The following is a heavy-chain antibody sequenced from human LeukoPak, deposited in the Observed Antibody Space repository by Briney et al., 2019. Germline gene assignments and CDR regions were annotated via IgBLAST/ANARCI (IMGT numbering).Heavy chain of an antibody. CDR1: GFPFSSSA. Sequence: GGSLSLSCAASGFPFSSSAMGWVRQAPGEGLGWVSDISGSGGSTYYADSVKGRFTISRDNSKNTLYLQMNSLRAEDTAVYYCAKDVRYYYDSSGYHPDAFDIWGQGTMVTVSS. J-gene: IGHJ3*02. CDR2: ISGSGGST. D-gene: IGHD3-22*01. CDR3: AKDVRYYYDSSGYHPDAFDI. V-gene: IGHV3-23*01.